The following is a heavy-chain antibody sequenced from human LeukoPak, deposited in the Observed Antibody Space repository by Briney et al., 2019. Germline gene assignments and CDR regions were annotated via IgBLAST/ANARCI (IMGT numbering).Heavy chain of an antibody. D-gene: IGHD3-22*01. V-gene: IGHV3-30-3*01. CDR2: ISYDGSNK. CDR1: VFTFSSYS. J-gene: IGHJ4*02. CDR3: ARAAPYDSSGYPSGFDY. Sequence: GRSLRLSCAASVFTFSSYSMHWVRQAPGKGLEWVAVISYDGSNKYYADSVKGRFTISRDNSKNTLYLQMNSLRAEDTAVYYCARAAPYDSSGYPSGFDYWGQGTLVTVSS.